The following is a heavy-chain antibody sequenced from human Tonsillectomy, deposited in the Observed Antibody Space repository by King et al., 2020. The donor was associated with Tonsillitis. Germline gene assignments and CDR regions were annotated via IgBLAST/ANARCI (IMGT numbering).Heavy chain of an antibody. J-gene: IGHJ4*02. CDR1: GYTFASYG. V-gene: IGHV1-18*01. D-gene: IGHD6-13*01. Sequence: QLVQSGAEVKRPGASVRVSCTASGYTFASYGISWGRQAPGQGLEWMGWSSDYNEKTNYAQHLQGRVTMTTDTSTNTAYMELRSLRSHDTAVYYCARGQGQLAVEGDLDYWGQGTLVTVSS. CDR2: SSDYNEKT. CDR3: ARGQGQLAVEGDLDY.